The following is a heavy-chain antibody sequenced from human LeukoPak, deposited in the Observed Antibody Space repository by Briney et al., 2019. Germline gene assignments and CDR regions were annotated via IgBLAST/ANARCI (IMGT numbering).Heavy chain of an antibody. D-gene: IGHD5-18*01. Sequence: GASVKVSCKTFGYTFTGYYLHWVRQAPGQGLEWMGWINPNSGDTNYSQKLQGRVTMTKDTSITTAYMELSSLRSGDTALYFCARGPFRNVDIAMVASRFDPWGQGTLVTVSS. V-gene: IGHV1-2*02. CDR1: GYTFTGYY. CDR2: INPNSGDT. J-gene: IGHJ5*02. CDR3: ARGPFRNVDIAMVASRFDP.